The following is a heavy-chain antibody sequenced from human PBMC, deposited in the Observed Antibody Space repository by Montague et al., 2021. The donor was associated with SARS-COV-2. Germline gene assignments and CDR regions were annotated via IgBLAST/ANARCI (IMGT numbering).Heavy chain of an antibody. D-gene: IGHD3-10*01. V-gene: IGHV3-33*06. CDR2: MWSDGTSK. J-gene: IGHJ3*01. CDR3: AKEQWKGPGTSLAAFDV. Sequence: PRLSCATSGFPFLDYTIHWVRQYPGKGLEWVAVMWSDGTSKYYRDSVEGRFTISRDSSRSTVSLQMNSLRDEDTAVYYCAKEQWKGPGTSLAAFDVWGQGTMVTVSS. CDR1: GFPFLDYT.